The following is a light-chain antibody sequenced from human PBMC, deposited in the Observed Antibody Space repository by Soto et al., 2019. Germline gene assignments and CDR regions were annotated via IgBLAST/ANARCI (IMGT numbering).Light chain of an antibody. J-gene: IGKJ4*01. CDR2: GAS. Sequence: EIVLTQSPGTLSLSPGERATLSCRASQSITNNYLAWYQQKPGRAHGLLIYGASSRATGIPDRFSGSGSGTDFTLTISRLEPEDFAMYYCQQYGYLVTFGGGTKVDIK. CDR1: QSITNNY. CDR3: QQYGYLVT. V-gene: IGKV3-20*01.